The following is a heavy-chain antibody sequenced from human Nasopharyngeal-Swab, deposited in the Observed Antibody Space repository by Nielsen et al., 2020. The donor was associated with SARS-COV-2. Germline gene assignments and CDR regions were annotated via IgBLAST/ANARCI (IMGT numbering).Heavy chain of an antibody. J-gene: IGHJ5*02. CDR1: GSTFSSYA. CDR2: ISYDGSNK. Sequence: GGSLRPSFAAPGSTFSSYAMHWVPQAPGKGLEWVAVISYDGSNKYYADSVKGRFTISRDNSKNTLYLQMNSLRAEDTAVYYCAKSNSGSYYNGFDPWGQGTLVTVSS. CDR3: AKSNSGSYYNGFDP. D-gene: IGHD1-26*01. V-gene: IGHV3-30-3*02.